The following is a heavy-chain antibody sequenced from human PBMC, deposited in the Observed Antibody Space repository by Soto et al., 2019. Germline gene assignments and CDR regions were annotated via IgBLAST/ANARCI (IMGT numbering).Heavy chain of an antibody. J-gene: IGHJ5*02. V-gene: IGHV3-23*01. Sequence: PGGSLRLSCTASGLTFSTFAMSWVRQSPGKGLEWVSTISGNGGATFYADSVKGRFTISRDNSKKTPYLQMNGLRAEDTAVYYFAPRLTIFGIVQLTTWFDPWGQGTLDTVSS. D-gene: IGHD3-3*01. CDR3: APRLTIFGIVQLTTWFDP. CDR1: GLTFSTFA. CDR2: ISGNGGAT.